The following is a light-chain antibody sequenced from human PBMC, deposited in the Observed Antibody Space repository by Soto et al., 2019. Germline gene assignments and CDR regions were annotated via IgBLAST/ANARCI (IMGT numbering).Light chain of an antibody. CDR2: GAS. CDR1: QSINNNY. CDR3: QKYGTSKFK. Sequence: EIVLTQSPGTLSLSPGERATLSCRASQSINNNYFAWYQQKPGQAPRLLIYGASSRATGIPDRFSGSGSGTDFTLTISRLASEDFAVYYCQKYGTSKFKFRQGTKVDIK. J-gene: IGKJ2*01. V-gene: IGKV3-20*01.